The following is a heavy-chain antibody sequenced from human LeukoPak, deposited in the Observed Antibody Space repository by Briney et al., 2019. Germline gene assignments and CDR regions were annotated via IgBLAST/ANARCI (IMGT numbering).Heavy chain of an antibody. J-gene: IGHJ4*02. D-gene: IGHD3-10*01. CDR2: ISYDGSNK. CDR1: GFTFSSYA. V-gene: IGHV3-30*18. CDR3: AKVQGITMVRGVISN. Sequence: GGSLRLSCAASGFTFSSYAMSWVRQAPGKGLEWVAVISYDGSNKYYADSVKGRFTISRDNSKNTLYLQMNSLRAEDTAVYYCAKVQGITMVRGVISNWGQGTLVTVSS.